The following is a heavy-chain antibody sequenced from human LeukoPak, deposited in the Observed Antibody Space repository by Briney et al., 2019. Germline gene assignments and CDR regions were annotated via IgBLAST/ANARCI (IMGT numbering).Heavy chain of an antibody. Sequence: PGGSLRLSCAASGFTFSSHAMHWVRQAPGKGLEGVAVISYDGSNKYYADSVKGRFTISRDNSKNTLYLQMNSLRAEDTAVYYCARMYCSSTSCPYYMDVWGKGTTVTVSS. CDR1: GFTFSSHA. CDR3: ARMYCSSTSCPYYMDV. J-gene: IGHJ6*03. D-gene: IGHD2-2*01. CDR2: ISYDGSNK. V-gene: IGHV3-30*01.